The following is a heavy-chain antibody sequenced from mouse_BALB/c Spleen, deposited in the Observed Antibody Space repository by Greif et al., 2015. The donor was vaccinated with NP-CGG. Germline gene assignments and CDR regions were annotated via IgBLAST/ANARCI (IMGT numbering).Heavy chain of an antibody. D-gene: IGHD1-2*01. CDR3: TRGRRRDFDF. Sequence: VQLQQSGAELVKPGASVKLSCKASGCTFISYYMYWVKQRPGQGLEWIGEINPSNGGANLNEKFKSKATLTVDKSSSTAYMQLSSLTSGDSAVYFCTRGRRRDFDFWGQGTTLTVSS. CDR2: INPSNGGA. CDR1: GCTFISYY. J-gene: IGHJ2*01. V-gene: IGHV1S81*02.